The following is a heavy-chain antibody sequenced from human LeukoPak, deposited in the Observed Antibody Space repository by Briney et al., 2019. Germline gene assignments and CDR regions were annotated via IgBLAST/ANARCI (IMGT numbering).Heavy chain of an antibody. V-gene: IGHV3-48*03. D-gene: IGHD2-2*02. J-gene: IGHJ4*02. Sequence: PGGSLRLSRAASGFTFSSYEMNWVRQAPGKGLEWVSYISSSGSTIYYADSVKGRFTISRDNAKNSLYLQMNSLRAEDTAVYYCARLQKEGYCSSTSCYTGLDYWGQGTLVTVSS. CDR2: ISSSGSTI. CDR3: ARLQKEGYCSSTSCYTGLDY. CDR1: GFTFSSYE.